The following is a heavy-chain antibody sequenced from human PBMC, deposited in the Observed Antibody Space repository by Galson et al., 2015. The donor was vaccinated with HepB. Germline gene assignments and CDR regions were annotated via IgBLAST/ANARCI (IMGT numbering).Heavy chain of an antibody. J-gene: IGHJ6*02. CDR2: ISSSSSTI. CDR1: GFTFSSYA. CDR3: ARGPSYYYYGMDV. Sequence: SLRLSCAASGFTFSSYAMHWVRQAPGKGLEWVSYISSSSSTIYYADSVKGRFTISRDNAKNSLYLQMNSLRDEDTAVYYCARGPSYYYYGMDVWGQGTTVTVSS. V-gene: IGHV3-48*02.